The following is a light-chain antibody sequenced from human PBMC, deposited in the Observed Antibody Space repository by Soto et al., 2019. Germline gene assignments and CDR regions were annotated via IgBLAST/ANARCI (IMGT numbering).Light chain of an antibody. CDR3: HQSYSNPRA. Sequence: EIKLTQSPSSLSASVGDTVNITCRASQSISNYLNWYQQKPGKAPDLLIYAASSLQSGVPSRFSGSGSGTDFTLIISSLQPEDFATYYCHQSYSNPRAFGQGTKVDIK. V-gene: IGKV1-39*01. CDR1: QSISNY. CDR2: AAS. J-gene: IGKJ1*01.